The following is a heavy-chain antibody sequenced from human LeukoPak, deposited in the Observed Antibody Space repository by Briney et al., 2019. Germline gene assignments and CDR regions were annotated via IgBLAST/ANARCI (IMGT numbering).Heavy chain of an antibody. Sequence: SETPSLTCTVSGGSISSYYWSWIRQPPGKGLEWIGYIYYSGSTNYNPSLKSRVTISVDTSKNQFSLKLSSVTAADTAVYYCARGPTAGDPFYYFDYWGQGTLVTVSS. CDR1: GGSISSYY. CDR3: ARGPTAGDPFYYFDY. V-gene: IGHV4-59*01. J-gene: IGHJ4*02. D-gene: IGHD6-13*01. CDR2: IYYSGST.